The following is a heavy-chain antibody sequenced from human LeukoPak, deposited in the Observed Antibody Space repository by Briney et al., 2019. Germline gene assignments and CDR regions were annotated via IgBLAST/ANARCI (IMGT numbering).Heavy chain of an antibody. CDR2: ISYDGSNK. Sequence: PGGSPRLSCAASGFTFSSYGMHWVRQAPGKGLEWVAVISYDGSNKYYADSVKGRFTISRDNSKNTLYLQMNSLRAEDTAVYYCAKDGESTGAADVWGKGTTVAVSS. CDR1: GFTFSSYG. J-gene: IGHJ6*04. CDR3: AKDGESTGAADV. V-gene: IGHV3-30*18. D-gene: IGHD4-17*01.